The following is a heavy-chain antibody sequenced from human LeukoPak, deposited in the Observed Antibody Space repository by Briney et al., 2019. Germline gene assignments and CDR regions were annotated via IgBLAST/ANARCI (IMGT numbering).Heavy chain of an antibody. CDR3: ARWDSGSYYLAFDI. Sequence: ASVKVSCKASGYTFTGYYMHWVRQAPGQGLEWMGWINPNSGGTNYAQKFQGRVTITADESTSTAYMELSSLRSEDTAVYYCARWDSGSYYLAFDIWGQGTMVTVSS. CDR2: INPNSGGT. V-gene: IGHV1-2*02. J-gene: IGHJ3*02. D-gene: IGHD1-26*01. CDR1: GYTFTGYY.